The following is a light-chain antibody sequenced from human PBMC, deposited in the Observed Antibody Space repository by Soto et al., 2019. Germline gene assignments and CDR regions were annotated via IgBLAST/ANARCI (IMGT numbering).Light chain of an antibody. Sequence: DIQVTQCPSTLSAAVGDRVTITVVASQSIGTFLAWYQQKPGKAPKLLIFDASTLESGVPSRFSGSGSGTDFTLTISSLQPDDFATYYCQQYSDSSGAFGQGTKVDIK. CDR1: QSIGTF. V-gene: IGKV1-5*01. J-gene: IGKJ1*01. CDR2: DAS. CDR3: QQYSDSSGA.